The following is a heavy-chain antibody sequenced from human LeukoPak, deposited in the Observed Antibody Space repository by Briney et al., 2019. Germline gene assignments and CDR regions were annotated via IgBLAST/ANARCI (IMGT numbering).Heavy chain of an antibody. Sequence: GGSLRLSCAASGFTVSNNYMSWVRQAPGKGLEWVSVIYSGGNTYYSDSVKGRFTISRDNSKNTLYLQMNSLRAEDTAIYYCAKDWKGYFDYWGQGTLVTVSS. J-gene: IGHJ4*02. CDR3: AKDWKGYFDY. CDR1: GFTVSNNY. V-gene: IGHV3-53*01. CDR2: IYSGGNT. D-gene: IGHD1-1*01.